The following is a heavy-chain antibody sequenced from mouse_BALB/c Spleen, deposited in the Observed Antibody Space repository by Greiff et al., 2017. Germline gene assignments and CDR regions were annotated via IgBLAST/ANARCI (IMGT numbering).Heavy chain of an antibody. J-gene: IGHJ4*01. CDR3: ARGGYGNYDYYAMDY. V-gene: IGHV5-9-3*01. D-gene: IGHD2-10*02. CDR1: GFTFSSYA. Sequence: DVKLVESGGGLVKPGGSLKLSCAASGFTFSSYAMSWVRQTPEKRLEWVATISSGGSYTYYPDSVKGRFTISRDNAKNTLYLQMSSLRSEDTAMYYCARGGYGNYDYYAMDYWGQGTSVTVSS. CDR2: ISSGGSYT.